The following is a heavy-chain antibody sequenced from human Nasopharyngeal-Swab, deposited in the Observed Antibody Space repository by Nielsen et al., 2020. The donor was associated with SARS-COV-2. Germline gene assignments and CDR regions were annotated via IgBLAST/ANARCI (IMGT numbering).Heavy chain of an antibody. D-gene: IGHD5-12*01. CDR2: IKQDGSEK. J-gene: IGHJ4*02. Sequence: GGFLRLSCAASGFTFSSYWMSWVRQAPGKGLEWVANIKQDGSEKYYVDSVKGRFTISRDNAKNSLYLQMNSLRAEDTAVYYCAREGYSGYDSFYFDYWGQGTLVTVSS. CDR3: AREGYSGYDSFYFDY. V-gene: IGHV3-7*01. CDR1: GFTFSSYW.